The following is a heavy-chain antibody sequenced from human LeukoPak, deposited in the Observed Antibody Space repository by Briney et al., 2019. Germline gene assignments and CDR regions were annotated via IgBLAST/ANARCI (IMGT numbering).Heavy chain of an antibody. CDR3: ASDRGGSYTY. CDR1: GFTVSNDY. D-gene: IGHD1-26*01. CDR2: IYSGGNT. V-gene: IGHV3-66*01. J-gene: IGHJ4*02. Sequence: PGGSLRLSCAASGFTVSNDYMSWVRQAPGKGLEWVSIIYSGGNTYYADSVKGRFTISRDNSKNTLYLQMNSLRAEDTAVYYCASDRGGSYTYWGQGTLVTVSS.